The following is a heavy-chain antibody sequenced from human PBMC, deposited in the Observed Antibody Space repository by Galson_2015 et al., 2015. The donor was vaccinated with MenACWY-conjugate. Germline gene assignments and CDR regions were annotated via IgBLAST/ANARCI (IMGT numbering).Heavy chain of an antibody. Sequence: SLRLSCAASGFTFSSYGMHWVRQAPGKGLEWVTVIWSDGNSKYYVDSVKGRFTISRDNSKNTLYLQMNSLGAEDTAVYYCATGVSSGVAPPGGRYWGQGTLVTVSS. J-gene: IGHJ4*02. CDR1: GFTFSSYG. V-gene: IGHV3-33*01. D-gene: IGHD3-3*01. CDR3: ATGVSSGVAPPGGRY. CDR2: IWSDGNSK.